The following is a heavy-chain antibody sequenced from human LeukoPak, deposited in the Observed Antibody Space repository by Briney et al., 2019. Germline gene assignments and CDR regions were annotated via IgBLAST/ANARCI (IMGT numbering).Heavy chain of an antibody. CDR3: ARHDFWSGHRAGYYYMDV. CDR2: IIPIFGTA. Sequence: ASVKVSCKASGGTFSSYAVSWVRQAPGQGLEWMGGIIPIFGTANYAQKFQGRVTITADKSTSTAYMELSRLRSEDTAVYYCARHDFWSGHRAGYYYMDVWGKGTTVTVSS. CDR1: GGTFSSYA. V-gene: IGHV1-69*06. D-gene: IGHD3-3*01. J-gene: IGHJ6*03.